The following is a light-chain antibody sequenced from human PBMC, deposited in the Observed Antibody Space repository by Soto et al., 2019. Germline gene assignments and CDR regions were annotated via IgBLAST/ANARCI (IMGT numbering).Light chain of an antibody. V-gene: IGLV2-8*01. CDR2: EVT. CDR3: SSYAGRNNVI. J-gene: IGLJ2*01. Sequence: QSVLTQPPSASGSPGQSVTISCTGTSSDVGDYNYVSWYQQHPGKAPKLMIYEVTKRPSGVPDRFSGSKSGNTASLTVSGRRAEDEADYFCSSYAGRNNVIFGGGTKLTVL. CDR1: SSDVGDYNY.